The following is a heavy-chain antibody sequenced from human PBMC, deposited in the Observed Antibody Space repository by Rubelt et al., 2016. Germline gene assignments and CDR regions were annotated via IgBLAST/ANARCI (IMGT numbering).Heavy chain of an antibody. CDR2: LYSGGAA. D-gene: IGHD4-11*01. Sequence: EVQLVVSGGGLVQPGGSLRLSCAASGFTVSNSYIHWVRQAPGKGLEWVSVLYSGGAAYYAGSVKGRFTISRDSSKNTLYLQMDSLSAEDTAVYYCARGLQDEPGYYYFYMDVWGKGTTVTVSS. V-gene: IGHV3-66*01. J-gene: IGHJ6*03. CDR3: ARGLQDEPGYYYFYMDV. CDR1: GFTVSNSY.